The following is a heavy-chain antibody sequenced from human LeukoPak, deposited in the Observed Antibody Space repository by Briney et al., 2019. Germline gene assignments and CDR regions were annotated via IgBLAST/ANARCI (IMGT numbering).Heavy chain of an antibody. CDR3: ATVLHTSMTTWAAFDT. Sequence: GGSLRLSCAASGLTFSNFAMTWVRQTPGRGLEWVSALSASGGGTFYAPSVKGRFTISRDNSKNTVSLQMNSLRAEDTALYYCATVLHTSMTTWAAFDTWGQGTMVTVSS. CDR1: GLTFSNFA. V-gene: IGHV3-23*01. CDR2: LSASGGGT. J-gene: IGHJ3*02. D-gene: IGHD5-18*01.